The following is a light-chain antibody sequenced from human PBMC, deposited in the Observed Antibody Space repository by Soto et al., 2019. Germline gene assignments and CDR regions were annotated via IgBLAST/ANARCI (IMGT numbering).Light chain of an antibody. CDR3: QQYARPPYA. Sequence: EIVMTQSPATLSLSPGEGATLSCRSSQYIATSYLAWYQQRRGQAPRLLIYGASSRATGIPDRFSGSGSGTDFTLTISRLEPEDFAVYYCQQYARPPYACGQGTKVDIK. J-gene: IGKJ2*01. CDR1: QYIATSY. V-gene: IGKV3-20*01. CDR2: GAS.